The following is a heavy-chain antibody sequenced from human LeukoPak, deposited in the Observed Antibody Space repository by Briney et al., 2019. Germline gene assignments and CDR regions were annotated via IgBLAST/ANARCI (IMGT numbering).Heavy chain of an antibody. V-gene: IGHV3-30*04. J-gene: IGHJ4*02. CDR1: GFTFGDHA. CDR3: ARVDSSGWYESDY. CDR2: ISYDGSNK. Sequence: PGRSLRLSCTASGFTFGDHAMSWVRQAPGKGLEWVAVISYDGSNKYYADSVKGRFTISRDNSKNTLYLQMNSLRAEDTAVYYCARVDSSGWYESDYWGQGTLVTVSS. D-gene: IGHD6-19*01.